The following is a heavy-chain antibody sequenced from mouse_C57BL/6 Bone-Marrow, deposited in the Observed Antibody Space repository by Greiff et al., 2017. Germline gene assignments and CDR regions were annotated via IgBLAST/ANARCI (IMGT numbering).Heavy chain of an antibody. V-gene: IGHV5-4*01. Sequence: EVQRVESGGGLVKPGGSLKLSCAASGFTFSSYAMSWVRQTPEKRLEWVATISDGGSYTYYPDNVKGRFTISRDNAKNNLYLQMSHLKSEDTAMYDCARDKGYDYDGFAYWGQGTLVTVSA. D-gene: IGHD2-4*01. CDR2: ISDGGSYT. CDR1: GFTFSSYA. J-gene: IGHJ3*01. CDR3: ARDKGYDYDGFAY.